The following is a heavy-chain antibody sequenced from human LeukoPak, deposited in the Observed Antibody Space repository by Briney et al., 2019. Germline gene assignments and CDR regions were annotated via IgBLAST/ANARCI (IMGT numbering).Heavy chain of an antibody. J-gene: IGHJ4*02. CDR3: AGGLLPYGAFDY. Sequence: SGTLSLTCAVYGGSFSGYYWSWIRQPPGKGLEWIGEINHSGSTNYNPSLKSRVTISVDTSKNQFSLKLSSVTAADTAVYYCAGGLLPYGAFDYWGQGTLVTVSS. V-gene: IGHV4-34*01. D-gene: IGHD4-17*01. CDR1: GGSFSGYY. CDR2: INHSGST.